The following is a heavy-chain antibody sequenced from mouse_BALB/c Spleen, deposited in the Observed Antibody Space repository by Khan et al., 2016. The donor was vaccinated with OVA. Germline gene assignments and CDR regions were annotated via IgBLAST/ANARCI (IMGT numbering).Heavy chain of an antibody. Sequence: EVELVESGGGLVEPGGSLKLSCAASGFTFSSFVMSWVRQTPEKRLEWVATISSAATYTYYQDSVKGRFTISRDNAKNTLYLQMNSLRSDDTAIYYCTNGNYGWFAYWGQGTLVTVST. CDR2: ISSAATYT. V-gene: IGHV5-9-1*01. CDR1: GFTFSSFV. D-gene: IGHD2-1*01. J-gene: IGHJ3*01. CDR3: TNGNYGWFAY.